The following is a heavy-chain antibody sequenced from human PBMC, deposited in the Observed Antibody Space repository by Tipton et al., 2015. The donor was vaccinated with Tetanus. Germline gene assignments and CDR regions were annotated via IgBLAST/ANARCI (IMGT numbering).Heavy chain of an antibody. CDR2: ISSVGGYT. V-gene: IGHV3-11*03. D-gene: IGHD2-8*02. Sequence: SLRLSCAVSGFTFSDSYMSWIRQAPGKGLEWVSYISSVGGYTFYADSVRGRFNISRDNSKNTLYLQMNSLRAEDTAVYFCAKGHTGGYFDYWGRGTLVTVSS. CDR3: AKGHTGGYFDY. CDR1: GFTFSDSY. J-gene: IGHJ4*02.